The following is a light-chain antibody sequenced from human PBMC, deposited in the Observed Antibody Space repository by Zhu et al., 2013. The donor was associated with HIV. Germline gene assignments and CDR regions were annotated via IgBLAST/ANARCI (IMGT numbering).Light chain of an antibody. CDR3: QQRSSWPQT. Sequence: EIVMTQSPATLSVSPGEGATLSCRASQSVSGTYLGWYQQKPGQAPRLLMYDASNRATGIPARFSGSGSGTDFTLTISRLEPEDFAVYYCQQRSSWPQTFGQGTKVEIK. CDR2: DAS. CDR1: QSVSGTY. J-gene: IGKJ1*01. V-gene: IGKV3D-20*02.